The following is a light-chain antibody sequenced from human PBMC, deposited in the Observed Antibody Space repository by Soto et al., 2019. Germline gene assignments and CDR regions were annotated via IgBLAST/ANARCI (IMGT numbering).Light chain of an antibody. J-gene: IGKJ4*01. CDR1: QSVSSSY. Sequence: EIVLTQSPGTLSLSLGERATLSCRASQSVSSSYLAWYQQKRGQATRLLIYGASCRATGIPDRFSGSGSGTDFMLTISRLEPEDYAVYYCQQYCSTPPFTFGGGTKVEIK. CDR3: QQYCSTPPFT. V-gene: IGKV3-20*01. CDR2: GAS.